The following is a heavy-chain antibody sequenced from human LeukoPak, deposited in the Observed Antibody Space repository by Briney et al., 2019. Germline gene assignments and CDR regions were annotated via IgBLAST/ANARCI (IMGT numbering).Heavy chain of an antibody. CDR2: NYHSGST. CDR1: GYSISSGYY. J-gene: IGHJ4*02. CDR3: ARLGEDSSGWYDY. Sequence: SETLSLTCAVSGYSISSGYYWGWIRQPPGKGLEWIGSNYHSGSTYYNPSLKSQVTISVDTSKNQFSLKLSSVTAADTAVYYCARLGEDSSGWYDYWGQGTLVTVSS. D-gene: IGHD6-19*01. V-gene: IGHV4-38-2*01.